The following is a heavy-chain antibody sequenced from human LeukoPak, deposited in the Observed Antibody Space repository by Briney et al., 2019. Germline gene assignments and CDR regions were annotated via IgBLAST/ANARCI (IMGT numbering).Heavy chain of an antibody. CDR2: LYSGSST. Sequence: GGSLRLSCEGSGFSFSTKYMNWVRQAPGKGLEWVSILYSGSSTYYTDSVKGRFTVSRDDSKNTLYLHMNSLGVEDTAVYYCARVGDHYHWYLDVWGRGTLVTVSS. CDR3: ARVGDHYHWYLDV. J-gene: IGHJ2*01. D-gene: IGHD3-10*01. CDR1: GFSFSTKY. V-gene: IGHV3-53*01.